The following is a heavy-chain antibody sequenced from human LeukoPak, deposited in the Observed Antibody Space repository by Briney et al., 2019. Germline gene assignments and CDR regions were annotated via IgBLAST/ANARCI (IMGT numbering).Heavy chain of an antibody. J-gene: IGHJ4*02. CDR1: GGSFRGYY. CDR2: INHSGST. D-gene: IGHD1-26*01. V-gene: IGHV4-34*01. Sequence: SETLSLTCAVYGGSFRGYYWSWIRQPPGKGLEWIGEINHSGSTNYNPSLKSRVTISVDTSKNQFSLKLSSVTAADTAVYYCARGGEGATFDYWGQGTLVTVSS. CDR3: ARGGEGATFDY.